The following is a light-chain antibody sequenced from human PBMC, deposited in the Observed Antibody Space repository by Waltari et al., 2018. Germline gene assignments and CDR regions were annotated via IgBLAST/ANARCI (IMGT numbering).Light chain of an antibody. CDR2: QAT. CDR1: ESVGSW. J-gene: IGKJ4*01. Sequence: DVQMTQSPSTLSASVGDRVTISCRASESVGSWLAWYQQKPGGAPNLIIYQATTLQPGVPPRFTDSGSGTDFSLTIRTLQPDDFGTYYCQQYNLYPLSFGGGTRIEIK. CDR3: QQYNLYPLS. V-gene: IGKV1-5*03.